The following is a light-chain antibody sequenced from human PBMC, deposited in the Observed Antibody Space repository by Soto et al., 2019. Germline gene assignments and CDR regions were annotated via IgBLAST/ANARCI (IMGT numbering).Light chain of an antibody. CDR2: GAS. V-gene: IGKV3-15*01. J-gene: IGKJ3*01. CDR3: QQYNNWPFT. Sequence: EIVMTQSPATLSVSPGERATLSCRASQSVSSNLAWYQQKPGQAPRLLIYGASTRATGIPARFSGRGSGTDFTLTISSLQSEAFAVYYCQQYNNWPFTFGPGTKVDIK. CDR1: QSVSSN.